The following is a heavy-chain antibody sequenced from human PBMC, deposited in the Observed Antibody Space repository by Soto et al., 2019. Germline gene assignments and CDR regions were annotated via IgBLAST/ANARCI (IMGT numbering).Heavy chain of an antibody. D-gene: IGHD3-9*01. CDR2: ISSSSSTI. CDR3: ARVVRYPPRFDS. V-gene: IGHV3-48*01. J-gene: IGHJ4*02. CDR1: RFTFSSYS. Sequence: EVQLVESGGGLVQPGGSLRLSCAASRFTFSSYSMNWVRQAPGKGLEWVSYISSSSSTIYYADSVKGRFTISRDNAKNSLYLQMTSLRAEDTAVYYCARVVRYPPRFDSWGQGTLVTVSS.